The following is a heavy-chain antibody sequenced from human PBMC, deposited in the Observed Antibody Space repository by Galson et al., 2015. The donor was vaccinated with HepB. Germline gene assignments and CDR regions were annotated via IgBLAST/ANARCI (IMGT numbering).Heavy chain of an antibody. J-gene: IGHJ3*02. CDR2: IKSKTDGGTT. CDR1: GFTFSNAW. CDR3: TTTDFLEWLVSAFDI. D-gene: IGHD3-3*01. Sequence: SLRLSCAASGFTFSNAWMSWVRQAPGKGLEWVGRIKSKTDGGTTDYAAPVKGRFTISRDDSKNTLYLQMNSLKTEDTAVYYCTTTDFLEWLVSAFDIWGQGTMVTVSS. V-gene: IGHV3-15*01.